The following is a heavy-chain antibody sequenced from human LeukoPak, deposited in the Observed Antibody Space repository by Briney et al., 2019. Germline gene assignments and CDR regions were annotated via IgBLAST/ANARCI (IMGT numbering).Heavy chain of an antibody. Sequence: PGGSLRLSCAASGFTFSTYAMSWVRQTPGKGLEWISAISGSGGTTYYADSVKGRFTISRDNSKNTLYLQMNSLRAEDTAVYYCATRNRITGTTLHYFDYWGKGTLVTVSS. CDR1: GFTFSTYA. CDR3: ATRNRITGTTLHYFDY. CDR2: ISGSGGTT. D-gene: IGHD1-20*01. J-gene: IGHJ4*02. V-gene: IGHV3-23*01.